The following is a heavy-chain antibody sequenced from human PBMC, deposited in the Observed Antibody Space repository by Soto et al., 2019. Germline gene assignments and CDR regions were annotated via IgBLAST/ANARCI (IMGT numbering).Heavy chain of an antibody. J-gene: IGHJ6*02. CDR1: GFSFSNYA. Sequence: EVQLLDSGGGLVQPGGSLRLSCAASGFSFSNYAMSWVRQAPGKGLEWVSSITGSGDNTYYADSVKGRFTISRDNSRNTLYLQMSSLRVEATAVYYLAKGPCSAGNCYGREAVGGQGTTVTVSS. CDR3: AKGPCSAGNCYGREAV. V-gene: IGHV3-23*01. D-gene: IGHD2-15*01. CDR2: ITGSGDNT.